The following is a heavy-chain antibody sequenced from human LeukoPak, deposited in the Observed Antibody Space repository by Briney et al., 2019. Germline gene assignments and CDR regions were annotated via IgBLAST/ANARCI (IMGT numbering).Heavy chain of an antibody. CDR2: IHYSGST. CDR1: GGSISSSSYY. V-gene: IGHV4-39*07. J-gene: IGHJ6*03. CDR3: ARGNGDYYYYYYMDV. D-gene: IGHD4-17*01. Sequence: PSETLSLTCTVSGGSISSSSYYWGWIRQPPGKGLEWIGSIHYSGSTYYNPSLKSRVTILVDTSKNQFSLKLSSVTAADTAVYYCARGNGDYYYYYYMDVWGKGTTVTVSS.